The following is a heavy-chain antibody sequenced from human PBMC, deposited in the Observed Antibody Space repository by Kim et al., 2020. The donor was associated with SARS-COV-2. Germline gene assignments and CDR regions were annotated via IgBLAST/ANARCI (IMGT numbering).Heavy chain of an antibody. Sequence: LKSRVTISVDTSKNQFSLKLSSVTAADTAVYYCARPSSSWSGGAYYFDYWGQGTLVTVSS. J-gene: IGHJ4*02. V-gene: IGHV4-34*01. CDR3: ARPSSSWSGGAYYFDY. D-gene: IGHD6-13*01.